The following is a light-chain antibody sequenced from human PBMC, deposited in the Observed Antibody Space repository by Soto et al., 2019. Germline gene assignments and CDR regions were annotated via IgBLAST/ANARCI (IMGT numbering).Light chain of an antibody. CDR1: LYISMW. CDR2: DAS. J-gene: IGKJ1*01. Sequence: DIQMTQSPSTLSASVGDRVSFTCRASLYISMWLARYQQRPGKAPSLLITDASKLESGVPPRFNGSRSETEFTLTIRNLQPDDFATYYCQQYNSFPWTFGLGTKVDIK. CDR3: QQYNSFPWT. V-gene: IGKV1-5*01.